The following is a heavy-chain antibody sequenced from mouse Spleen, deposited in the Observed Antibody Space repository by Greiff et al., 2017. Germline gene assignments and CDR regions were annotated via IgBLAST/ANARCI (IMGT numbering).Heavy chain of an antibody. D-gene: IGHD2-4*01. CDR3: ARWDYDYDLYAMDY. V-gene: IGHV1-4*01. CDR1: GYTFTSYT. Sequence: QVQLQQSGAELARPGASVKMSCKASGYTFTSYTMHWVKQRPGQGLEWIGYINPSSGYTKYNQKFKDKATLTADKSSSTAYMQLSSLTYEDSAVYYCARWDYDYDLYAMDYWGQGTSVTVSS. CDR2: INPSSGYT. J-gene: IGHJ4*01.